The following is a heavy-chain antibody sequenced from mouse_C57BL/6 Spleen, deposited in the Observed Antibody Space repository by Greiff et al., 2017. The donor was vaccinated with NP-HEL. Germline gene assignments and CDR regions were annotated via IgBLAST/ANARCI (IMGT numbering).Heavy chain of an antibody. V-gene: IGHV1-22*01. D-gene: IGHD2-5*01. J-gene: IGHJ2*01. CDR3: ARFCASNPYFDD. CDR2: INPNNGGT. Sequence: DVQLQESGPELVKPGASVKMSCKASGYTFTDYNMHWVKQSHGQSLEWIGYINPNNGGTSYNQKFKGKATLTVNKSSSTAYMELRSLTSEESAVDYGARFCASNPYFDDWGQGTTLTVSS. CDR1: GYTFTDYN.